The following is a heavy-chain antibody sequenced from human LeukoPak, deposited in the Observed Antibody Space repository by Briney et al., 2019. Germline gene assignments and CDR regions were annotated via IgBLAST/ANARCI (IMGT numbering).Heavy chain of an antibody. J-gene: IGHJ3*02. CDR2: IIPIFGTT. V-gene: IGHV1-69*13. CDR3: ARGWQLGGDLGDAFDI. CDR1: GGTFSSYT. Sequence: ASVNVSCKTSGGTFSSYTITWVRQAPGQGLEWMGGIIPIFGTTNYAKKFQGRVTITADESTSTAYMELSSLRSEDTAVYYCARGWQLGGDLGDAFDIWGQGTMVTVSS. D-gene: IGHD2-21*01.